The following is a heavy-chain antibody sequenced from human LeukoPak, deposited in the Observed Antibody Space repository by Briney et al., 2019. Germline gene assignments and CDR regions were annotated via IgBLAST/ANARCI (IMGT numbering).Heavy chain of an antibody. J-gene: IGHJ6*03. Sequence: GGSLRLSCAVSGFTFSSYWMSGGRQTPGKGLERGSDVRCSGGTIYYADSVKGRFTISRDNAKNSLYLQMNSLRAEDTAVYYCARVGTTNYYFYYMDVWGKGTTVTVSS. V-gene: IGHV3-48*04. D-gene: IGHD2-2*01. CDR1: GFTFSSYW. CDR3: ARVGTTNYYFYYMDV. CDR2: VRCSGGTI.